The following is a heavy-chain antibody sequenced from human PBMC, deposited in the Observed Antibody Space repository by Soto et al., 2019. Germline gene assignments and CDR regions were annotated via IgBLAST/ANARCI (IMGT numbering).Heavy chain of an antibody. J-gene: IGHJ6*03. CDR2: INHSGST. CDR1: GGTFSGYY. D-gene: IGHD3-3*01. CDR3: GRAPTHGITIFGVVTGMDV. V-gene: IGHV4-34*01. Sequence: SETLSLTCAVYGGTFSGYYWSWIRQPPGKGLEWIGEINHSGSTNYNPSLKSRVTISVDTSKNQFSLKLSSVTAADTAVYYCGRAPTHGITIFGVVTGMDVWGKGTTVTVSS.